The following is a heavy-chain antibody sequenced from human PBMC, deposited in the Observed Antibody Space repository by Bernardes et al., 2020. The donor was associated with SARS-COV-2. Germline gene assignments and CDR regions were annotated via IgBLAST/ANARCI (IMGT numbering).Heavy chain of an antibody. CDR2: ISGSGDGT. Sequence: SLRLSCAGSGFIFSSDYLAWVRQAPGKGLEWVSAISGSGDGTYYADSLRGRFTVSRDNSKNTLYLQLNSLRVEDTAVYFCVKDRPASGWYYWGQGTQVTVSS. CDR3: VKDRPASGWYY. CDR1: GFIFSSDY. V-gene: IGHV3-23*01. J-gene: IGHJ4*02. D-gene: IGHD6-13*01.